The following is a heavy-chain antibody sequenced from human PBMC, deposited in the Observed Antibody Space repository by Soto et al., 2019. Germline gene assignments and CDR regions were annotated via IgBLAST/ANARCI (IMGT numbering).Heavy chain of an antibody. Sequence: EVQLVESGGALIQPGGSLRLSCAASGFTVSSTNMSWVRQAPGKGLEWVSVIYSGGSTYYADSVKGRFTISRDNSKYTLYLQMNSLRAEDTGVYYCARSGYSYGPFDYWCQGTLVTVSS. J-gene: IGHJ4*02. CDR1: GFTVSSTN. V-gene: IGHV3-53*01. CDR3: ARSGYSYGPFDY. CDR2: IYSGGST. D-gene: IGHD5-18*01.